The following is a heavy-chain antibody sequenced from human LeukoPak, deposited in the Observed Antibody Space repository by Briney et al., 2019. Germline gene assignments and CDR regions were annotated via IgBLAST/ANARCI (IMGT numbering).Heavy chain of an antibody. Sequence: ASVKVSCKASGYTFTSYGISWVRQAPGQGLEWMGWISAYNGNTNYAQKLQGRVTMTRDMFTSTDYMELTSLTSDDTAVYYCARDNSVGETAWWFDPWGQGTLVTVSS. CDR2: ISAYNGNT. V-gene: IGHV1-18*01. CDR3: ARDNSVGETAWWFDP. D-gene: IGHD1-26*01. CDR1: GYTFTSYG. J-gene: IGHJ5*02.